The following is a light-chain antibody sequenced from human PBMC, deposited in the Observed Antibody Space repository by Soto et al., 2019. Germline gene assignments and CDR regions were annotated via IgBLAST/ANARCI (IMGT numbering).Light chain of an antibody. CDR3: QQRATSIT. Sequence: IVLTQSPATLSLWPGETAVLSCRASQTVSSYLSWYQHKPGQAPRLLIYDASKRAPDIPARFSGSGSGTDFTLSISSLEPEDFAVYYCQQRATSITFGQGTRLEIE. V-gene: IGKV3-11*01. CDR2: DAS. J-gene: IGKJ5*01. CDR1: QTVSSY.